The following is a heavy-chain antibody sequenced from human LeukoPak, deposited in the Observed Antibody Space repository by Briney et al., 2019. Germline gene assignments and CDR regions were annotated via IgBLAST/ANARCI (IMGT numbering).Heavy chain of an antibody. CDR2: IKQDGSEK. Sequence: GGSLRLSCAASGFTFSSYWMSWVRQAPGKGLEWVANIKQDGSEKYYVDSVKGRFTISRDNAKNSLYLQMNSLRAEDTAVYYCGRFRGSSWYGSVDYWGQGTLVTVSP. CDR1: GFTFSSYW. J-gene: IGHJ4*02. V-gene: IGHV3-7*01. D-gene: IGHD6-13*01. CDR3: GRFRGSSWYGSVDY.